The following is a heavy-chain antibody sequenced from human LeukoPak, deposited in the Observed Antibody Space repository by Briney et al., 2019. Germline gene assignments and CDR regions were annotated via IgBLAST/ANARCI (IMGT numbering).Heavy chain of an antibody. Sequence: SETLSLTCTVSGGSISSYYWSWIRQPPGKGLEWIGYIYYSGSTNYNPSLKSRVTISVDTSKNQFSLKLSSVTAADTAVYYCARGRSYCTYWGQGTLVTVSS. D-gene: IGHD2-8*01. CDR3: ARGRSYCTY. CDR2: IYYSGST. CDR1: GGSISSYY. J-gene: IGHJ4*02. V-gene: IGHV4-59*12.